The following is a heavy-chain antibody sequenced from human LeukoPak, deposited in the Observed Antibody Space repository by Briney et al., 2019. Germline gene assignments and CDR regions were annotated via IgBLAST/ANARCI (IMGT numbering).Heavy chain of an antibody. Sequence: SVKVSCKDSGGTFSSYSINWVRQAPRQGLEWMGGIIPIFGTANYAQKFQGRVTITADESTSTAYMELSSLRSEDTAVYYCARGRRWLQLEAGYWGQGTLVTVSS. V-gene: IGHV1-69*13. CDR1: GGTFSSYS. J-gene: IGHJ4*02. CDR3: ARGRRWLQLEAGY. D-gene: IGHD5-24*01. CDR2: IIPIFGTA.